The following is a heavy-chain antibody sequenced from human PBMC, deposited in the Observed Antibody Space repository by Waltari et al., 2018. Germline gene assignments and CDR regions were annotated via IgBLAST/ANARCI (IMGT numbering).Heavy chain of an antibody. D-gene: IGHD2-15*01. Sequence: EVQLVESGGGLVQPGGSLRLSFAVSGFTLSNYWMGWVRQAPGKGLEWVAGIKEDGSRKDYVDSVKGRFTISRDNAKSTLYLQMNSLRAEDTAVFYCVRNRGWQQFDFWGQGTLVTVSS. V-gene: IGHV3-7*01. CDR1: GFTLSNYW. CDR3: VRNRGWQQFDF. J-gene: IGHJ4*02. CDR2: IKEDGSRK.